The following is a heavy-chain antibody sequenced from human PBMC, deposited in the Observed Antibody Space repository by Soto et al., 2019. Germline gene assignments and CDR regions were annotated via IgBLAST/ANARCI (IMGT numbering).Heavy chain of an antibody. CDR3: ARGYYDILTGYYRSRDYYYGMDV. CDR2: IITIFGTA. J-gene: IGHJ6*02. D-gene: IGHD3-9*01. CDR1: GGTFSSYA. Sequence: QVQLVQSGAEVKKPGSSVKVSCKASGGTFSSYAISWVRQAPGQGLEWMGGIITIFGTANYAQKFQGRVTITADESTSTAYMELSSMRSEDTAVYYCARGYYDILTGYYRSRDYYYGMDVWGQGTTVTVSS. V-gene: IGHV1-69*01.